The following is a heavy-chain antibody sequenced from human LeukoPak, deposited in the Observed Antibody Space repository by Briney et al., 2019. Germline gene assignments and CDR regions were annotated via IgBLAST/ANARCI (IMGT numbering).Heavy chain of an antibody. D-gene: IGHD1-26*01. CDR3: ARGASKWAEY. J-gene: IGHJ4*02. CDR2: ISFDGSNK. CDR1: GFTFSSYA. Sequence: GGSLPVSCAASGFTFSSYAMHWVRQAPGKGLEWVAVISFDGSNKYYANSVKGRFTISRDNSKNTLYVQMNSLRTEDTAVYYCARGASKWAEYSGQGTLVTVSS. V-gene: IGHV3-30*04.